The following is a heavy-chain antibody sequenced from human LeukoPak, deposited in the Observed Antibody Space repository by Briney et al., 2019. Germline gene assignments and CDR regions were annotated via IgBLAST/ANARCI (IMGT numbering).Heavy chain of an antibody. Sequence: SETLSLTCTVSGGSISSYYWSWIRQPPGKGLEWIGYIYYSGSTNYNPSLKSRVTISVDTSKNQFSLKLSSVTAADTAVYYCARALVGLAQENYYYYYMDVWGKGTTVTISS. CDR3: ARALVGLAQENYYYYYMDV. CDR1: GGSISSYY. J-gene: IGHJ6*03. V-gene: IGHV4-59*08. CDR2: IYYSGST. D-gene: IGHD6-6*01.